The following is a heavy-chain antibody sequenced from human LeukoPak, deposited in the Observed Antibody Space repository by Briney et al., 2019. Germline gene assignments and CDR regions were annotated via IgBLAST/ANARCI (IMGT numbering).Heavy chain of an antibody. CDR2: VNSEGSST. J-gene: IGHJ6*03. CDR3: AGASHGDYSYYYYFYMDV. Sequence: GGSLRLSCAASGFTFSSYWMHWVRQAPGKGLVWVSGVNSEGSSTTYADSVKGGFTISRDNAKNTLYLHMNSLRAEDTAVYYCAGASHGDYSYYYYFYMDVWGNGTTVTVSS. CDR1: GFTFSSYW. D-gene: IGHD4-17*01. V-gene: IGHV3-74*01.